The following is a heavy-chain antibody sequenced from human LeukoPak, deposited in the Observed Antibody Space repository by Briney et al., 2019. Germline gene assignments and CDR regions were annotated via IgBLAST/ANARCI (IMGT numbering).Heavy chain of an antibody. CDR3: ARHQSWSGYYPRPLDY. D-gene: IGHD3-3*01. CDR1: GGSFSGYY. V-gene: IGHV4-34*01. J-gene: IGHJ4*02. CDR2: INHSGST. Sequence: SETLSLTCAVYGGSFSGYYWGWMRQPPGKGLEWIGEINHSGSTNYNPSLKSRVTISVDTSKNQFSLKLSSVTAADTAVYYCARHQSWSGYYPRPLDYWGQGTLVTVSS.